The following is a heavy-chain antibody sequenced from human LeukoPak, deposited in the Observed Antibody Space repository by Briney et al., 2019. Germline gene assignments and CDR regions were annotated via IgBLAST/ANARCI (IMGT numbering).Heavy chain of an antibody. CDR2: INSDGSSL. Sequence: GGALRLSCAASGFTFSSYWMHWVRQAPGKGLVWVSRINSDGSSLRYADSVKGRFTISRDNAKNTLYLQMNSLRAEDTAVYYCARVLVGGTRGVDYWGQGTLVTVSS. CDR1: GFTFSSYW. D-gene: IGHD1-26*01. V-gene: IGHV3-74*01. CDR3: ARVLVGGTRGVDY. J-gene: IGHJ4*02.